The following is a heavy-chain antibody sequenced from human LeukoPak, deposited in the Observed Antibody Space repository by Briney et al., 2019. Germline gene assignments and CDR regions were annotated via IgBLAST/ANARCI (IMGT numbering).Heavy chain of an antibody. CDR3: AKPSGRGHYYYYYGMDV. CDR1: GFTFSSYA. J-gene: IGHJ6*04. Sequence: GGPLRLSCAASGFTFSSYAMSWVRQATGKGLEWVSAISGSGGSTYYADSVKGRFTLSRDNSKNTLYLQMNSLRAEDTAVYYCAKPSGRGHYYYYYGMDVWGKGTTVTVSS. CDR2: ISGSGGST. V-gene: IGHV3-23*01.